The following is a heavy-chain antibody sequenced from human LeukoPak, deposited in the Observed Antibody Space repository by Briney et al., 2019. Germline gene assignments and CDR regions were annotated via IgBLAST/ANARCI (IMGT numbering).Heavy chain of an antibody. V-gene: IGHV4-34*01. CDR2: INHSGST. CDR3: ARQKKRRITMVRGVIRDAFDI. CDR1: GGSFSGYY. J-gene: IGHJ3*02. Sequence: SETLSLTCAVYGGSFSGYYWSWIRQPPGKGLEWIGEINHSGSTNYNPSLKSRVTISVDTSKKQFSLKLSSVTAADTAVYYCARQKKRRITMVRGVIRDAFDIWGQGTMVTVSS. D-gene: IGHD3-10*01.